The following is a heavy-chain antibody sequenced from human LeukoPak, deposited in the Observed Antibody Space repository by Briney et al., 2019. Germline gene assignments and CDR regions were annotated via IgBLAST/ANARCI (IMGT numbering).Heavy chain of an antibody. CDR1: GGSISSYY. V-gene: IGHV4-59*01. Sequence: SETLSLTCTVSGGSISSYYWSWIRQPPGKGLEWIGYIYYSGSTNYNPSLKSRVTISVDTSKNQFSLKLSSVTAADTAVYYCARVTGYIIEDYFDYWGQGTLVTVSS. CDR2: IYYSGST. D-gene: IGHD6-13*01. CDR3: ARVTGYIIEDYFDY. J-gene: IGHJ4*02.